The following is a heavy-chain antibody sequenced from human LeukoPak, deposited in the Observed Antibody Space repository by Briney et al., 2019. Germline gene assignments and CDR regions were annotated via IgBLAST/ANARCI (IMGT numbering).Heavy chain of an antibody. CDR3: ARDGGRNSYYHYGMDV. J-gene: IGHJ6*02. D-gene: IGHD2-15*01. CDR1: GFTFSSYE. Sequence: GVSLRLSCAASGFTFSSYEMNWVRQAPGKGLEWVSYIRSSGNTIYYADSVKGRFTISRDNAKNSLYLQMNSLRAEDTAVYYCARDGGRNSYYHYGMDVWGQGTTVTVSS. V-gene: IGHV3-48*03. CDR2: IRSSGNTI.